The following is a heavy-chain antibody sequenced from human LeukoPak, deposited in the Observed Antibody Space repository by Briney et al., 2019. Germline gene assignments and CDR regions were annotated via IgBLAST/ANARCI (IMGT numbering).Heavy chain of an antibody. CDR1: GGPRNC. CDR3: ARGVPNYVWGSYRLRGFDY. CDR2: LCTSGSI. V-gene: IGHV4-4*07. D-gene: IGHD3-16*02. J-gene: IGHJ4*02. Sequence: PSETLSLTCTVSGGPRNCWNWVRQPAGKGLEWIGRLCTSGSINYNPSLNSRLTISLDTSKNQLSLRLTSVTAADTAVYYCARGVPNYVWGSYRLRGFDYWGQGTLVTVSS.